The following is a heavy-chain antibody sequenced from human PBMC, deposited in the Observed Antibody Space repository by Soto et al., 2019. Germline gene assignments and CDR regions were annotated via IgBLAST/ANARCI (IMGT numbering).Heavy chain of an antibody. V-gene: IGHV1-18*01. Sequence: QVQLVQSGAEVKKPGASVKVSCKASGYTFTSYGISWVRQAPGQGLEWMGWISAYNGNTNYAQKRQGRVTMTTDTXXSTAYMERRSLRSDDTAVYYCARDWETTVTTQPDYWGQGTLVTVSS. CDR1: GYTFTSYG. CDR3: ARDWETTVTTQPDY. J-gene: IGHJ4*02. CDR2: ISAYNGNT. D-gene: IGHD4-17*01.